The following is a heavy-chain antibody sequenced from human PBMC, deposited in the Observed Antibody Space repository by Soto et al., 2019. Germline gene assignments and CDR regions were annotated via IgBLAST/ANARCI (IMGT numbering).Heavy chain of an antibody. CDR1: GFTFSSYA. D-gene: IGHD2-2*01. V-gene: IGHV3-23*01. CDR3: AKVQYASPTSWFDP. J-gene: IGHJ5*02. Sequence: GGSLRLSCAASGFTFSSYAMNWVRQSPGKGLEWVSGISGSGGTTYYADSVKGRFTISRDNSKNTLNLQMNSLRAEDTAVYYCAKVQYASPTSWFDPWGQGTLVTVSS. CDR2: ISGSGGTT.